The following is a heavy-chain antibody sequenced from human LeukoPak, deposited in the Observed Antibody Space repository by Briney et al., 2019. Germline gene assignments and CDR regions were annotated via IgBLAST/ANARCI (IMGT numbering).Heavy chain of an antibody. CDR2: ISSSSSTI. Sequence: GRTLRLSCAASGLTFSRYSMTWVREAPGTGLEGVSYISSSSSTIYYADSVKGRFTISRDNAKNTLNLQMNSLRSEDTAVYYCARDLKYYYDSTGYLYYYYYMDVCGKGTTVTVSS. CDR3: ARDLKYYYDSTGYLYYYYYMDV. J-gene: IGHJ6*03. CDR1: GLTFSRYS. D-gene: IGHD3-22*01. V-gene: IGHV3-48*01.